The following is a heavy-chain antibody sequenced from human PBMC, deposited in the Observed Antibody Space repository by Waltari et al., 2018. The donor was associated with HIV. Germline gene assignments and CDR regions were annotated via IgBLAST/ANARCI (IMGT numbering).Heavy chain of an antibody. Sequence: QVLLQESRPGLVKPSDSLSLTCTVSGGSITSYSWTWIRAPPGKGLEWIGYIYYSGSTNYNPALKSRATISVDTSKNQVSLKLSSVTAADTAVYYCASRGMHYYDSSGYYSWGQGTLVTVSS. D-gene: IGHD3-22*01. J-gene: IGHJ4*02. CDR2: IYYSGST. CDR1: GGSITSYS. V-gene: IGHV4-59*07. CDR3: ASRGMHYYDSSGYYS.